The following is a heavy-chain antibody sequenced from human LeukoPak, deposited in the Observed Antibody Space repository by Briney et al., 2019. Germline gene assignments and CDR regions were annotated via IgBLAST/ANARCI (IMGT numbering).Heavy chain of an antibody. CDR1: GGSFSGYY. CDR3: ARSSAVAGLFDY. Sequence: PSETLSLTCAVYGGSFSGYYWSWIRQPPGKGLEWIGEINHSGSTNYNPSFKSRVTISVDTSKNQFSLKLSSVSAADTAVYYCARSSAVAGLFDYWGQGTLVTVSS. D-gene: IGHD6-19*01. J-gene: IGHJ4*02. V-gene: IGHV4-34*01. CDR2: INHSGST.